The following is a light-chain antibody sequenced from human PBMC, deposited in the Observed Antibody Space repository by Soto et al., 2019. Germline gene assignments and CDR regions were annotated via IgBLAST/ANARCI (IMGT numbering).Light chain of an antibody. V-gene: IGKV1-39*01. Sequence: IQFTQSPSSLSASVGDRVTITCRASQGIRNALAWYRQKPGKAPKLLIFAASSLQSGVPSRLSGSGAGTEFTRTIRSLQPQDVATDYCQQSYSTPKTFGQGTKVDIK. CDR2: AAS. CDR1: QGIRNA. CDR3: QQSYSTPKT. J-gene: IGKJ1*01.